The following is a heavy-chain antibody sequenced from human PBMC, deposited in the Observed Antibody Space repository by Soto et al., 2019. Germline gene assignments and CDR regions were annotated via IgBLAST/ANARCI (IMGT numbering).Heavy chain of an antibody. Sequence: GGSLRLSCAASGFTFSSYAMHWVRQAPGKGLEWVAFISYDGSNKYYADSVKGRFTISRDNSKNTLYLQMNSLRAEDTAVYYCATSLAYNWNDGFDPWGQGTLLTVSS. CDR2: ISYDGSNK. CDR1: GFTFSSYA. V-gene: IGHV3-30-3*01. D-gene: IGHD1-20*01. CDR3: ATSLAYNWNDGFDP. J-gene: IGHJ5*02.